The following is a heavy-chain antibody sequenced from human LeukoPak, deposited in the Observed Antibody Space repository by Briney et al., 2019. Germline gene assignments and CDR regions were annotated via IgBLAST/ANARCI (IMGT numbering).Heavy chain of an antibody. CDR1: GYTLTSYG. CDR2: ISAYNGNT. D-gene: IGHD3-3*01. V-gene: IGHV1-18*01. Sequence: ASVKVSCKASGYTLTSYGISWVRQAPGQGLEWMGWISAYNGNTNYAQKLQGRVTMTTDTSTSTAYMELRSLRSDDTAVYYCAREAKSGNPPDYWGQGTLVTVSS. J-gene: IGHJ4*02. CDR3: AREAKSGNPPDY.